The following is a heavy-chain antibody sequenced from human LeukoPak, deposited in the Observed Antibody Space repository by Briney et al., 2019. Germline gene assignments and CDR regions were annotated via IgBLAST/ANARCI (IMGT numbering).Heavy chain of an antibody. CDR2: ISGSSSYI. Sequence: GGSLRLSCAASGFTFSSYSMNWVRQAPGKGLEWVSSISGSSSYIYYADSVKGRFTISRDNAKNSLYLQMNSLRAEDTAVYYCARDTRKLFDYWGQGTLVTVSS. J-gene: IGHJ4*02. CDR3: ARDTRKLFDY. V-gene: IGHV3-21*01. D-gene: IGHD1-7*01. CDR1: GFTFSSYS.